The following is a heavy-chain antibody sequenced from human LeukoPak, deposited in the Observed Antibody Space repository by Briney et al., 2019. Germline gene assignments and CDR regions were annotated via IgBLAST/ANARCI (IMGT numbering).Heavy chain of an antibody. Sequence: NSSETLSLTCTVSGGSISSYYWSWIRQPPGKGLEWIGYIYYSGSTNYNPSLKSRVTISVDTSKNQFSLKLSSVTAADTAVYYCAGGGQQLAPYWYFDLWGRGTLVTVSS. CDR2: IYYSGST. J-gene: IGHJ2*01. CDR1: GGSISSYY. V-gene: IGHV4-59*01. D-gene: IGHD6-13*01. CDR3: AGGGQQLAPYWYFDL.